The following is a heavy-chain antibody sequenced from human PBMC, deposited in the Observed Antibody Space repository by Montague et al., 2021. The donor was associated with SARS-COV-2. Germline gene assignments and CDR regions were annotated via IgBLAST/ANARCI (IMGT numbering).Heavy chain of an antibody. Sequence: SLRLSCAASGFTFDDYAMHWVRQAPGKGLEWVSLISGDGGGTYYADSVKGRFTISRDNSKNSLYLQMNSLRTEDTALYYCAKDPEYCSSTSCDYYYYYGMDVWGQGTTVTVSS. CDR3: AKDPEYCSSTSCDYYYYYGMDV. CDR1: GFTFDDYA. CDR2: ISGDGGGT. J-gene: IGHJ6*02. D-gene: IGHD2-2*01. V-gene: IGHV3-43*02.